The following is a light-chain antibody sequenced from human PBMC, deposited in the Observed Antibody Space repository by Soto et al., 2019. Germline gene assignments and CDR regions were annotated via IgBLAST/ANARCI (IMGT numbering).Light chain of an antibody. Sequence: DIQMTQSASSLSASVGDRVTITCRASQSISSYLNWYQQKPGKAPKLLIYAASSLQSGVPSRFSGSGSGTDFTLTVSSLLPEDFATYYCQQLFDSPITFGQGTRLEIK. CDR1: QSISSY. J-gene: IGKJ5*01. CDR2: AAS. V-gene: IGKV1-39*01. CDR3: QQLFDSPIT.